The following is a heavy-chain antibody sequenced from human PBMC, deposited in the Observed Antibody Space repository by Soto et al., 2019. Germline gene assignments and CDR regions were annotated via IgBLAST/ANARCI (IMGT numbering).Heavy chain of an antibody. CDR3: TTGGGWYDVYYYMDV. J-gene: IGHJ6*03. V-gene: IGHV3-23*01. CDR2: ISYSGGNT. Sequence: GGSLRLSCAASGFTFSSYAMHWVRQAPGKGLEWVSVISYSGGNTDYAEPVKGRFTISRDDSKNTLYLQMNSLKPEDTAVYYCTTGGGWYDVYYYMDVWGKGTTVTVSS. D-gene: IGHD6-19*01. CDR1: GFTFSSYA.